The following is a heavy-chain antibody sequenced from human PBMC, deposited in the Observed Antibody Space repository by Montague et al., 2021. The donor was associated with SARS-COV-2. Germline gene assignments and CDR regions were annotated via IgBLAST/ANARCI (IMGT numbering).Heavy chain of an antibody. CDR2: LHHSGST. CDR3: ARLYMGFNGKMYFFDA. D-gene: IGHD2-8*01. J-gene: IGHJ4*02. V-gene: IGHV4-59*01. Sequence: SETLSLTCSVSGYSINRVFWGWLRQPPGKGLEWIGHLHHSGSTNFNASLKSRLTMSPDTSKNQFSLQLSSVTAADTAVYYCARLYMGFNGKMYFFDAWGQGILVTVSS. CDR1: GYSINRVF.